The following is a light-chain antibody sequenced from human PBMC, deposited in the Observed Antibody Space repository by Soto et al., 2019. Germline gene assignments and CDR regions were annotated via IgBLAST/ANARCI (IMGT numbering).Light chain of an antibody. Sequence: EIVMTQSPATLSVYQGERATLSCRASQSVSSNLAWYQQKPGQAPRLLMYDATTRATGIPARFSGTGSGTEFTLTISSLQSEDFAVYYCQQYHNWPITFGQVTNVDIK. CDR1: QSVSSN. V-gene: IGKV3-15*01. J-gene: IGKJ1*01. CDR2: DAT. CDR3: QQYHNWPIT.